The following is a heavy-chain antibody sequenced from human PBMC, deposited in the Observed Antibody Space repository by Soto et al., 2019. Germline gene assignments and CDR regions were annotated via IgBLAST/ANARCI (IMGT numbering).Heavy chain of an antibody. D-gene: IGHD3-22*01. V-gene: IGHV3-30*18. Sequence: QVQLVESGGGVVQPGRSLRLSCAASGFTFSSYGMHWVRQAPGKGLEWVAVISYDGSNKYYADSVKGRFTISRDNSKNTLYLQMNSLRAEDTAVYYCAKDAHDYYDSSHYWGQGTLVTVSS. CDR2: ISYDGSNK. CDR1: GFTFSSYG. CDR3: AKDAHDYYDSSHY. J-gene: IGHJ4*02.